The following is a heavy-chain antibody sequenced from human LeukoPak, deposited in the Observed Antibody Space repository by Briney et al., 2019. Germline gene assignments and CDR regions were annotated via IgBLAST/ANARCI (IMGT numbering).Heavy chain of an antibody. J-gene: IGHJ4*02. V-gene: IGHV4-39*01. Sequence: PSETLSLTCTVSGVSISSCSYYWGWIRQPPGKGLEWIGSMYNGGSTYYNPSLKSRVTISVDMSKNQFSLKLSSVTAADTAVYYCARHIREYRSGWYGFGYWGQGTLVTVSS. D-gene: IGHD6-19*01. CDR2: MYNGGST. CDR1: GVSISSCSYY. CDR3: ARHIREYRSGWYGFGY.